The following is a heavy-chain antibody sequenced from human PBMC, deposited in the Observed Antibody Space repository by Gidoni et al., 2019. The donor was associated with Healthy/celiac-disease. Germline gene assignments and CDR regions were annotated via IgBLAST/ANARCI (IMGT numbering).Heavy chain of an antibody. CDR1: GGSISSSSYY. J-gene: IGHJ5*02. D-gene: IGHD2-2*01. Sequence: QLQLQESGPGLVKPSETLSLTCTVSGGSISSSSYYWGWIRQPPGKGLEWIGRIYYSGSTYYNPSLKSRVTISVDTSKNQFSRKLSSVTAAYTAVYYCARHSTTDIVVVPAALDWFDPWGQGTLVTVSS. CDR2: IYYSGST. V-gene: IGHV4-39*01. CDR3: ARHSTTDIVVVPAALDWFDP.